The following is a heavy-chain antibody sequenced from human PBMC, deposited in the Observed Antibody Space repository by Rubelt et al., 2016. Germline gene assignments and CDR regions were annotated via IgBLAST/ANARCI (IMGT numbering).Heavy chain of an antibody. J-gene: IGHJ4*02. CDR2: ITSQNNGGTT. Sequence: GGGLVKPGGSLRLSCAASGFSFNRAWMSWVRQAPGKGLEWVGRITSQNNGGTTDYAAPAKGRFSISRDDGENTLYLQMASLETEDTAVYYCTTDRGYGDYGLDCWGRGTLVTVSS. D-gene: IGHD4-17*01. CDR3: TTDRGYGDYGLDC. V-gene: IGHV3-15*01. CDR1: GFSFNRAW.